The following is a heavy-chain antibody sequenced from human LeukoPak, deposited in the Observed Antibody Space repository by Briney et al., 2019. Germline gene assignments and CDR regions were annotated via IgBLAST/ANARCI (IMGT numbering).Heavy chain of an antibody. Sequence: ASVKVSCKASGYTFTGYYMHWVRQAPGKGLEWMGWINPKSGGTNYAQKFQGRVTMTRDTSISTAYMAVSRLRSDDTAVYYCARGWDDYGPWGQGTLVTVSS. CDR1: GYTFTGYY. V-gene: IGHV1-2*02. CDR2: INPKSGGT. J-gene: IGHJ4*02. D-gene: IGHD4-17*01. CDR3: ARGWDDYGP.